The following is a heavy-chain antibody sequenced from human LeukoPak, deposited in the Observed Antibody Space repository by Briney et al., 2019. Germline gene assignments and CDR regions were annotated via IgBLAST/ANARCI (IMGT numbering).Heavy chain of an antibody. CDR1: VFTFSSYS. V-gene: IGHV3-30-3*01. J-gene: IGHJ4*02. Sequence: GGSLRLSCAASVFTFSSYSMHWVRQAPCKGLEWVAVISYDGSNKYYADSVKGRFTISRDNSKNTLYLQMSSLRAEDTAVYYCARDPVAGPSKQRYYFDYWGQGTLVTASS. CDR2: ISYDGSNK. D-gene: IGHD6-19*01. CDR3: ARDPVAGPSKQRYYFDY.